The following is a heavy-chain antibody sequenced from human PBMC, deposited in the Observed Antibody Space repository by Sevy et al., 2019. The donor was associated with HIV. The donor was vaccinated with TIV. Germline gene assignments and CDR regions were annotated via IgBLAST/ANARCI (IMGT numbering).Heavy chain of an antibody. CDR2: IYYNGHI. D-gene: IGHD1-26*01. Sequence: SETLSLTCTVSGGSITSLYWNWIRQPPGKGLEWIANIYYNGHINYNPSLKSRVTLSLDTSKNQFSLGLSSVTAADTGMYYCAGGNAWGRGYSWGQGTLVTVSS. CDR1: GGSITSLY. CDR3: AGGNAWGRGYS. V-gene: IGHV4-59*08. J-gene: IGHJ4*02.